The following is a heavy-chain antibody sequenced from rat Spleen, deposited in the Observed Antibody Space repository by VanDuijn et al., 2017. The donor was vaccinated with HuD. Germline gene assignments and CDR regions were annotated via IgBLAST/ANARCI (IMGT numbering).Heavy chain of an antibody. CDR3: ARHEYYDNYMYYFDN. CDR1: GFSLNRYG. V-gene: IGHV2-72*01. CDR2: IWAGGST. J-gene: IGHJ2*01. D-gene: IGHD1-2*01. Sequence: QVQLKESGPGLMRPSETLSLTCTVSGFSLNRYGVGWVRQPLGKGLVGMGTIWAGGSTNYDSAVQSRLSISRDTSKSQVFLKMNSLQPEDTGTYYCARHEYYDNYMYYFDNWGQGVMVTVSS.